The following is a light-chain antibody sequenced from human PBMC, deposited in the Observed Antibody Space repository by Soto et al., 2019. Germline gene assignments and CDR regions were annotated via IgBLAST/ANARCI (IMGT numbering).Light chain of an antibody. CDR2: GAS. J-gene: IGKJ4*01. CDR3: LQYDTSPLT. CDR1: ESVSSN. V-gene: IGKV3-20*01. Sequence: EVVLTQSPSTLSLSPGESATLSCRASESVSSNLAWYQQKPGQAPRLLMYGASSRGTGIPDRFSVGGSGTDFTLTISRLEPEDFAVYYCLQYDTSPLTFGGGTKVDIK.